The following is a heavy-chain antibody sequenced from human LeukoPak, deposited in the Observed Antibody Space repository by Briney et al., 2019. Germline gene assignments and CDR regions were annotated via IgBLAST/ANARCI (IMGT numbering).Heavy chain of an antibody. CDR1: GGSISSYY. CDR2: LSKSGNT. D-gene: IGHD3-9*01. Sequence: PSETLSLTCTVSGGSISSYYWSWIRLPPGMGLEWIGYLSKSGNTNYSPSLKSRVTIFGDTSKNQFFLKLSSVTAADTAVYYCARARYVNSFYAFDIWGQGTLVTVSS. V-gene: IGHV4-59*01. CDR3: ARARYVNSFYAFDI. J-gene: IGHJ3*02.